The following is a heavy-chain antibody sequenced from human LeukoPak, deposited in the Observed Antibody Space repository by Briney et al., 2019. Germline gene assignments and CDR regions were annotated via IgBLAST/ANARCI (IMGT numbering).Heavy chain of an antibody. CDR2: IIPIFGTA. Sequence: SVKVSCKASGGTFSSYAISWVRQAPGQGLEWMEGIIPIFGTANYAQMFQGRVTITTDESTSTAYMELSSLRSEDTAVYYCARGRGYSYGRYNWFDPWGQGTLVTVSS. CDR3: ARGRGYSYGRYNWFDP. J-gene: IGHJ5*02. CDR1: GGTFSSYA. D-gene: IGHD5-18*01. V-gene: IGHV1-69*05.